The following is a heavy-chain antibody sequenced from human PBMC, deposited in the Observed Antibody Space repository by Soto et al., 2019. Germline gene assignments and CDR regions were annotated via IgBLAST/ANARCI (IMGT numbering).Heavy chain of an antibody. CDR1: GGSISSGDYY. CDR2: IYYSGST. D-gene: IGHD3-16*02. J-gene: IGHJ4*02. V-gene: IGHV4-30-4*01. Sequence: PSETLSLTCTVSGGSISSGDYYWSWIRQPPGKGLEWIGYIYYSGSTYYNPSLKSRVTISVDTSKNQFSLKLSSATAADTAVYYCARDIGTGRRPYYFDYWGQGTLVTVSS. CDR3: ARDIGTGRRPYYFDY.